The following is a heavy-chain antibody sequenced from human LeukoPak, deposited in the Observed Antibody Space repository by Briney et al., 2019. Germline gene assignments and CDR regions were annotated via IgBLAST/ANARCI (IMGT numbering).Heavy chain of an antibody. CDR3: ARAMGGDYGMDV. Sequence: ASVKVSCTASGYTFTIYYISWVRQAPGQGLEWMGWISAYNGNTKYAQKFQGRVTMTTDTSTSTAYMELRGLRYDDTAVYYCARAMGGDYGMDVWGKGTTVTVSS. J-gene: IGHJ6*04. D-gene: IGHD2-21*01. CDR1: GYTFTIYY. V-gene: IGHV1-18*04. CDR2: ISAYNGNT.